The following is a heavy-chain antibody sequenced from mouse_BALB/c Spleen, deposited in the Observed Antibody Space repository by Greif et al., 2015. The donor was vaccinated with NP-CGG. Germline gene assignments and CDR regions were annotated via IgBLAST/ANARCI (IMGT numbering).Heavy chain of an antibody. Sequence: VQLQQSGAELVKPGASVKLSCKASGYTFTSYWMHWVKQRPGQGLEWIGEINPSNGRTNYNEKFKSKATLTVDKSSSTAYMQLSSLTSEDSAVYYCARGGPGAMDYWGQGTSVTVSS. CDR2: INPSNGRT. CDR1: GYTFTSYW. CDR3: ARGGPGAMDY. V-gene: IGHV1S81*02. J-gene: IGHJ4*01.